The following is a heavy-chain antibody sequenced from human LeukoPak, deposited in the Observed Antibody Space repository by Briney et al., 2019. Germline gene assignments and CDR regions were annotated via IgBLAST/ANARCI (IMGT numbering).Heavy chain of an antibody. CDR3: ARLGVAARRVDAFDI. Sequence: GESLKISCKGSGYRFTDYWIAWVRQMPGKGLEWMGIIYPGDSDSRYSPSFQGQVTISADKSISTAYLQWSSLKASDTAMYYCARLGVAARRVDAFDIWGQGTMVTVSS. V-gene: IGHV5-51*01. D-gene: IGHD6-6*01. J-gene: IGHJ3*02. CDR1: GYRFTDYW. CDR2: IYPGDSDS.